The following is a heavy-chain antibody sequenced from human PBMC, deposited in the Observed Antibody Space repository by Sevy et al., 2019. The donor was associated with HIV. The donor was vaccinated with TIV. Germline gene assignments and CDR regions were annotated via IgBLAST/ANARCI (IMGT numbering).Heavy chain of an antibody. Sequence: GGSLRLSCVASGFTFSSYAMNWVRQAPGKGLEWVSGLSGSGGSTKYADSVKGRFTISRDNSKNTLYLQMNSLRAEDTAVYYCAKDRVWELGDAFDIWGQGDNGHRLF. J-gene: IGHJ3*02. CDR3: AKDRVWELGDAFDI. V-gene: IGHV3-23*01. CDR2: LSGSGGST. CDR1: GFTFSSYA. D-gene: IGHD1-26*01.